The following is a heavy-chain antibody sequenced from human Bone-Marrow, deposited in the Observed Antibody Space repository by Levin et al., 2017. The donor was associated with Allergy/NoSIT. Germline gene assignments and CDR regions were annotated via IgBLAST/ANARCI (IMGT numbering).Heavy chain of an antibody. V-gene: IGHV3-74*01. CDR3: VRDPGGWALDWGFDS. D-gene: IGHD3-16*01. Sequence: GESLKISCIASGFTFGSYWMHWVRQVPGKGPVWVSFINTDAGTTYYADSVKGRFAISRDNAKNTLFLQMDSLRPEDTGVYFCVRDPGGWALDWGFDSWGQGTLVTVSS. CDR2: INTDAGTT. CDR1: GFTFGSYW. J-gene: IGHJ4*02.